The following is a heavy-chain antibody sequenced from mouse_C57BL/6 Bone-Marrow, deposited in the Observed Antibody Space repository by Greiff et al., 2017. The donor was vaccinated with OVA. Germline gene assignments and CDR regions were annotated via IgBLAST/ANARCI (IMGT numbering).Heavy chain of an antibody. CDR1: GFTFSSYG. V-gene: IGHV5-6*01. J-gene: IGHJ4*01. Sequence: EVQLVESGGDLVKPGGSLKLSCAASGFTFSSYGMSWVRQTPDKRLEWVATISSGGSYTYYPDSVKGRFTISRDNAKNTLYLQMSSLKSEDTAMYYCARFYYYGSSYYYCAMDYWGQGTSVTVSS. D-gene: IGHD1-1*01. CDR2: ISSGGSYT. CDR3: ARFYYYGSSYYYCAMDY.